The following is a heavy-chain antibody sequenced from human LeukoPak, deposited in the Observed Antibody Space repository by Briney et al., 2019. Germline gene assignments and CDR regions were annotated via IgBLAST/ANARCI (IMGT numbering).Heavy chain of an antibody. CDR2: ISSSGSTI. CDR3: AKALRGGDYYDSSGYYPDDY. CDR1: GFTFSDYY. Sequence: PGGSLRLSCAASGFTFSDYYMSWIRQAPGKGLEWVSYISSSGSTIYYADSVKGRFTISRDNAKNSLYLQMNSLRAEDTAVYYCAKALRGGDYYDSSGYYPDDYWGQGTLVTVSS. V-gene: IGHV3-11*01. J-gene: IGHJ4*02. D-gene: IGHD3-22*01.